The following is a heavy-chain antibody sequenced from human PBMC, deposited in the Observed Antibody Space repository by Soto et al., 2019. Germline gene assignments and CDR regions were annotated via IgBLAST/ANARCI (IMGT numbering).Heavy chain of an antibody. CDR1: GYTFTGYY. Sequence: ASVKVSCKASGYTFTGYYMHWVRQAPGQGLEWMGWINPNSGGTNYAQKFQGRVTMTRDTSISTAYMELSRLRSDDTAVYYCARDGSVTMMVVVNYYYYYGMDVWGQGTTVTVSS. D-gene: IGHD3-22*01. J-gene: IGHJ6*02. CDR2: INPNSGGT. V-gene: IGHV1-2*02. CDR3: ARDGSVTMMVVVNYYYYYGMDV.